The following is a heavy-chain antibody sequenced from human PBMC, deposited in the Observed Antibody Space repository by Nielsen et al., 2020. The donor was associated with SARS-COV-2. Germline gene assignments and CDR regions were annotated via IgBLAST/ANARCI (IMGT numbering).Heavy chain of an antibody. D-gene: IGHD5-12*01. J-gene: IGHJ4*02. CDR3: ARGGHGQDAGFIDY. CDR2: INAGNGNT. Sequence: ASVKVSCKASGYSFTTYAIHWARQAPGQRLEWMGWINAGNGNTKYSQKFQGRVTITRDTSASTAYMELSSLRSEDTAVYYCARGGHGQDAGFIDYWGQGTLVTVSS. CDR1: GYSFTTYA. V-gene: IGHV1-3*01.